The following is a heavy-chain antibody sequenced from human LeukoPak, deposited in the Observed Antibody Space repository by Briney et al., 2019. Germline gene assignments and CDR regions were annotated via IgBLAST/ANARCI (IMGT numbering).Heavy chain of an antibody. Sequence: GASVKVSCKASGYTFTSYDINWVRQATGQGLEWKGWMNPNSGNTGYAQKFQGRVTMTRNTSISTAYMELSSLRSEDTAVYYCAREYYDSSGYYYNWFDPWGQGTLVTVSS. CDR3: AREYYDSSGYYYNWFDP. V-gene: IGHV1-8*01. J-gene: IGHJ5*02. CDR2: MNPNSGNT. CDR1: GYTFTSYD. D-gene: IGHD3-22*01.